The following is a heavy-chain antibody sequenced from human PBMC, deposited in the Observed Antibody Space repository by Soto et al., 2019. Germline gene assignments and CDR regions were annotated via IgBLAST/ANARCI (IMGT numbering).Heavy chain of an antibody. CDR1: GGTFSSYA. J-gene: IGHJ5*02. V-gene: IGHV1-69*13. CDR2: IIPIFGTA. CDR3: ARDTRFGELLYPNWFDP. Sequence: GASVKVSCKASGGTFSSYAISWVRQAPGQGLEWMGGIIPIFGTANYAQKFQGRVTITADQSTSTAYMELSSLRAEDTAVYYWARDTRFGELLYPNWFDPWGQGTVVTVSS. D-gene: IGHD3-10*01.